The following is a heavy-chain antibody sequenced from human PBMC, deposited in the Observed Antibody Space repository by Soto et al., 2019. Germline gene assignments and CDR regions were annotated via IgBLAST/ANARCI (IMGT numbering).Heavy chain of an antibody. V-gene: IGHV4-59*01. J-gene: IGHJ6*02. CDR2: IYYSGST. CDR1: GGSISSYY. CDR3: ARDGYRSSSYYYYYYGMDV. D-gene: IGHD6-13*01. Sequence: SETLALTCTVSGGSISSYYWSGIRQPPGKGLEWIGYIYYSGSTNYNPSLKSRVTISVDTSKNQFSLKLSSVTAADTAVYYCARDGYRSSSYYYYYYGMDVWGQGTTVTVYS.